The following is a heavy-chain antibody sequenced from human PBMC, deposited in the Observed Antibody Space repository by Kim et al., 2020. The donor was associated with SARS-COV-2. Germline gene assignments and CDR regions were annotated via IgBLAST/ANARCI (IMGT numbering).Heavy chain of an antibody. D-gene: IGHD3-22*01. CDR3: ARHPPTYYYDSSGYPDY. Sequence: LKGRVTISVDTSKHQFSLKLSSVTAADTAVYYCARHPPTYYYDSSGYPDYWGQGTLVTVSS. V-gene: IGHV4-39*01. J-gene: IGHJ4*02.